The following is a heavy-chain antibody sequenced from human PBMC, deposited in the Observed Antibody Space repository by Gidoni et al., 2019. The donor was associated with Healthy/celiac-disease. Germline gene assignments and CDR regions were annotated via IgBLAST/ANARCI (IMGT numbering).Heavy chain of an antibody. D-gene: IGHD2-21*02. CDR2: ISYDGSNK. J-gene: IGHJ3*02. Sequence: QVQLVESGGCVVQPGRSLRLSCAASGFTFSSYGMHWVRQAPGKGLEGVAVISYDGSNKYDADSVKGRFTISRDNSKNTLYLQMNSLRAEDTAVYYCANGGNSLGGAFDIWGQGTMVTVSS. V-gene: IGHV3-30*18. CDR1: GFTFSSYG. CDR3: ANGGNSLGGAFDI.